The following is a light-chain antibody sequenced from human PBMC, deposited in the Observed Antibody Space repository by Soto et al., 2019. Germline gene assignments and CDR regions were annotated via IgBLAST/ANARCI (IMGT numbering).Light chain of an antibody. V-gene: IGKV3-20*01. Sequence: EIVLTQSPGTLSLSPGERATLSCRASQTLSNSFIAWYQQKPGQAPRLLIYDTSSRATGVQARYSASGSGTDFTLTIRRLEPEDFAVFFCQQYGTSEIIFGQGTRLEIK. J-gene: IGKJ5*01. CDR3: QQYGTSEII. CDR1: QTLSNSF. CDR2: DTS.